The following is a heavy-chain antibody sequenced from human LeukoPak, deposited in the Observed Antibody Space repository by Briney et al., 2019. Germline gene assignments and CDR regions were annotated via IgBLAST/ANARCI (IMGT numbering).Heavy chain of an antibody. J-gene: IGHJ3*01. CDR3: ARQAESGSYFSDAFDF. D-gene: IGHD3-10*01. CDR1: GFTFSSYW. Sequence: PGGSLRLSCAATGFTFSSYWMSWVRQAPGKGLGWVANIKQDGSEKYYVDSLKGRFTISRDNAKNSLYLQMNSLRAEDTAVYYCARQAESGSYFSDAFDFWGQGTMVTVSS. V-gene: IGHV3-7*01. CDR2: IKQDGSEK.